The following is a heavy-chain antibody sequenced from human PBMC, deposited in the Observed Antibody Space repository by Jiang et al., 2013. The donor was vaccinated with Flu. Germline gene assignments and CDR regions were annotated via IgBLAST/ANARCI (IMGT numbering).Heavy chain of an antibody. J-gene: IGHJ4*02. CDR2: IDPSDSYT. CDR3: ARQDSGSYYYFDY. CDR1: GYSFTSYW. V-gene: IGHV5-10-1*01. Sequence: LRISCKGSGYSFTSYWISWVRQMPGKGLEWMGRIDPSDSYTNYSPSFQGHVTISADKSISTAYLQWSSLKASDTAMYYCARQDSGSYYYFDYWGQGTLVTVSS. D-gene: IGHD1-26*01.